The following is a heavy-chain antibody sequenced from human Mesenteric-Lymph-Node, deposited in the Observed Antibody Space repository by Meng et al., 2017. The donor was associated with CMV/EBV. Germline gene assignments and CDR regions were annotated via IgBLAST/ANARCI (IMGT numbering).Heavy chain of an antibody. V-gene: IGHV3-48*04. D-gene: IGHD1-26*01. CDR1: GFTFSNYG. CDR3: ARDREGATSDY. J-gene: IGHJ4*02. Sequence: GESLKISCAASGFTFSNYGMHWVRQAPGKGLEWVSYISSSGSTIYYADSVKGRFTISRDNAKNSLYLQMNSLRAEDTAVYYCARDREGATSDYWGQGTLVTVSS. CDR2: ISSSGSTI.